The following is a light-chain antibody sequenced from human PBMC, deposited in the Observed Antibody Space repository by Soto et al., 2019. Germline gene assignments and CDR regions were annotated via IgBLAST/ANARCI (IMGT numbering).Light chain of an antibody. J-gene: IGKJ1*01. CDR1: QSVSNNY. V-gene: IGKV3-20*01. CDR3: QQYGNSPWT. CDR2: GAS. Sequence: EIVLTQSPGTLSLSPGERATLSCRASQSVSNNYLAWYQQKPGQAPRLLIYGASSRATGIPDRFSGSGSGTAFTLTISRLEPEDFAVYYCQQYGNSPWTFGQGTKVDIK.